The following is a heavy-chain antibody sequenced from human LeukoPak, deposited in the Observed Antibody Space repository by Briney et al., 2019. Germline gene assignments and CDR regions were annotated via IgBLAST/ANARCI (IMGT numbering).Heavy chain of an antibody. CDR1: GYTFTSYD. CDR3: ARVGTIRGGWFDP. V-gene: IGHV1-8*01. J-gene: IGHJ5*02. D-gene: IGHD3-9*01. Sequence: ASVKVSCKASGYTFTSYDINWMRQATGQGLEWMGWMNPNSGNTGYAQKFQGRVTMTRNTSISTAYMELSSLRSEDTAVYYCARVGTIRGGWFDPWGQGTLVSVSS. CDR2: MNPNSGNT.